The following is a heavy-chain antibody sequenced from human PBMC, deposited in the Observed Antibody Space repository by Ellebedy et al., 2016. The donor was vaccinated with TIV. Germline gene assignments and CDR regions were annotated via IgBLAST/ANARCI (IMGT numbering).Heavy chain of an antibody. CDR3: GTYTDGMFGESPFDY. D-gene: IGHD3-10*02. Sequence: ASVKVSXXVSGYIFTDLSIHWVRQSPGKGLEWMGGFDPEDAETIYAQNFQGRVTMTEDTSTDTAYMELSSLRSEDTAVYYCGTYTDGMFGESPFDYWGQGSLVTVSS. CDR2: FDPEDAET. CDR1: GYIFTDLS. V-gene: IGHV1-24*01. J-gene: IGHJ4*02.